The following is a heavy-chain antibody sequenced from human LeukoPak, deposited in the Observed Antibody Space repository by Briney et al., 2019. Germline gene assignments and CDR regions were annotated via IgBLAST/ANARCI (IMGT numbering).Heavy chain of an antibody. CDR2: IIPIFGTA. V-gene: IGHV1-69*05. CDR1: GGTFSSYA. D-gene: IGHD6-13*01. Sequence: SVKVSCKASGGTFSSYAISWVRQAPGQGLEWMGGIIPIFGTANYAQKFQGRVTITTDESTSTAYMELSSLRSDDTAVYYCAREHSSSWDQFDYWGQGTLVTVSS. J-gene: IGHJ4*02. CDR3: AREHSSSWDQFDY.